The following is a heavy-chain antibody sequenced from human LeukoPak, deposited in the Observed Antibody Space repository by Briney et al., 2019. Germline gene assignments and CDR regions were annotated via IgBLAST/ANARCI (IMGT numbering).Heavy chain of an antibody. J-gene: IGHJ4*02. CDR2: ISSSGFNT. CDR3: AKDWILRYLDWLSPSDY. CDR1: GFTFSTYA. D-gene: IGHD3-9*01. V-gene: IGHV3-23*01. Sequence: GGSLRLSCAASGFTFSTYAMSWVRQAPGKGLEWVSGISSSGFNTYYADSVKGRFTISRDNSQNTLYLQMNSLRAEDTAVYYCAKDWILRYLDWLSPSDYWGQGILVSVSS.